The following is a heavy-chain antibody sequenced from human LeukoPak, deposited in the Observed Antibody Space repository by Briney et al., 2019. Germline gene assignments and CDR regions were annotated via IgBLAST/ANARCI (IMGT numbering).Heavy chain of an antibody. CDR3: VKPPFSSWYYFDY. CDR2: ITSKGGST. J-gene: IGHJ4*02. D-gene: IGHD6-13*01. CDR1: GFTVSSYA. V-gene: IGHV3-64D*09. Sequence: GGSLRLSCSASGFTVSSYAMHWVRQAPGKGLEYVSAITSKGGSTYYADSVKGRFTISRDNSKNTLYLQMSSLRAEDTAVYYCVKPPFSSWYYFDYWGQGTPVTVSS.